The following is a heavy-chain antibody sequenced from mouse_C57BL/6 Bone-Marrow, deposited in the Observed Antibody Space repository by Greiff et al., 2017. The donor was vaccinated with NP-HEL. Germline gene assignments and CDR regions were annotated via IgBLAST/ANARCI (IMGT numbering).Heavy chain of an antibody. CDR3: ARRYGSSSYAMDY. CDR2: ISNGGGST. D-gene: IGHD1-1*01. V-gene: IGHV5-12*01. Sequence: EVMLVESGGGLVQPGGSLKLSCAASGFTFSDYYMYWVRQTPEKRLEWVAYISNGGGSTYYPDTVKGRFTISRDNAKNTLYLQMSRLKSEDTAMYYCARRYGSSSYAMDYWGQGTSVTVSS. J-gene: IGHJ4*01. CDR1: GFTFSDYY.